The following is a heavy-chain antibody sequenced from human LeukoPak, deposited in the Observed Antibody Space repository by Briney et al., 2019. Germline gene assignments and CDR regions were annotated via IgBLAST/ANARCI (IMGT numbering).Heavy chain of an antibody. CDR1: GFNFRSYA. CDR2: ITYDGTDT. J-gene: IGHJ3*02. V-gene: IGHV3-30*04. D-gene: IGHD3-16*01. Sequence: GTSLRLSCAASGFNFRSYAFHWVRQAPGKGPEWMAFITYDGTDTYYADSVKGRFTFSRDNSQNTLYLQMNSLTAADTAMYYCARPGGYAFDMWGQGTMVTVSS. CDR3: ARPGGYAFDM.